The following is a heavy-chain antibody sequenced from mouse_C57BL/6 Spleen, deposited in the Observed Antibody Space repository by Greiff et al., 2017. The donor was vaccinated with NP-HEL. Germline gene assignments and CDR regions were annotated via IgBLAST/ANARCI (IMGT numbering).Heavy chain of an antibody. CDR2: IDPNSGGT. Sequence: QVHVKQPGAELVKPGASVKLSCKASGYTFTSYWMHWVKQRPGRGLEWIGRIDPNSGGTKYNEKFKSKATLTVDKPSSTAYMQLSSLTSEDSAVYYCARRYYGSNPHWYFDVWGTGTTVTVSS. J-gene: IGHJ1*03. CDR1: GYTFTSYW. V-gene: IGHV1-72*01. CDR3: ARRYYGSNPHWYFDV. D-gene: IGHD1-1*01.